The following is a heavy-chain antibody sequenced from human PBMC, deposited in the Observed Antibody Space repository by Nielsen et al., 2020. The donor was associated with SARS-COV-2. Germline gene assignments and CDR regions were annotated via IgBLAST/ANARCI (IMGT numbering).Heavy chain of an antibody. CDR3: TRRATITISGGYGMDV. J-gene: IGHJ6*02. Sequence: WIRQPPGKGLEWVGRVRIETQGGPTDYGAPVKGSFTMSGDDSKNTAYLQMNSLKTEDTAVYYCTRRATITISGGYGMDVWGQGTTVTVSS. V-gene: IGHV3-15*01. CDR2: VRIETQGGPT. D-gene: IGHD3-9*01.